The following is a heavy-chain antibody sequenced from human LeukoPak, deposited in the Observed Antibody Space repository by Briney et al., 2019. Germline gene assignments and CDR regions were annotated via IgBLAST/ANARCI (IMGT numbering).Heavy chain of an antibody. V-gene: IGHV3-53*01. D-gene: IGHD1-1*01. CDR2: IYSGDGP. J-gene: IGHJ4*02. Sequence: GGSLRLSCAASGFTVSSNYMSWVRQAPGKGLEWVSVIYSGDGPYYTDSVKGRFTISRDNSKNTLYLQMNSLRVDDTGVYYCARGFLQLTPYYFDYWGQGTLVTVSS. CDR1: GFTVSSNY. CDR3: ARGFLQLTPYYFDY.